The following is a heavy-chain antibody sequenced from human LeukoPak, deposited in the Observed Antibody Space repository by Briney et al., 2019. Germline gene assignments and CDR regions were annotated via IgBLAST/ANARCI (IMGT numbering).Heavy chain of an antibody. CDR1: GDSLSNNY. D-gene: IGHD5-24*01. CDR3: ARVRDGYNAFVF. V-gene: IGHV4-59*01. Sequence: SETLSLTCTVSGDSLSNNYWSWIRQTPGKGLEWIGYIYSRGSTNYNPSLTSRVTISLDTSKNQFSLRVTSVSATDTAVYYCARVRDGYNAFVFWGQGLLVTVSS. J-gene: IGHJ4*02. CDR2: IYSRGST.